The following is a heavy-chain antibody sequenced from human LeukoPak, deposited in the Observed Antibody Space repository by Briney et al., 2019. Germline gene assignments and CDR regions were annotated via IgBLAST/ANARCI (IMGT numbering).Heavy chain of an antibody. D-gene: IGHD6-13*01. Sequence: PGGSLRLSCAASGFTFSSYAMHWVRQAPGKGLEWVAVISYDGSNKYYADSVKGRFTISRDNSKNTLHLQMDSLRAEDTAVYYCARAPYILAAAGGDYWGQGTLVTVSS. CDR2: ISYDGSNK. CDR3: ARAPYILAAAGGDY. CDR1: GFTFSSYA. J-gene: IGHJ4*02. V-gene: IGHV3-30-3*01.